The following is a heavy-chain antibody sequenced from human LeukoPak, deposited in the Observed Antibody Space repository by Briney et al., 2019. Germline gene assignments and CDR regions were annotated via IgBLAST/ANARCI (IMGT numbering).Heavy chain of an antibody. Sequence: PGXSLRLSCAASGFTFDDYGMSWVRQATGKGLEWVSGINWNGGSTGYADSVKGRFTISRDNAKDSLYLQMNSLRAEDTALYYCARSYDSTLLGAFDIWGQGTMVTVSS. CDR1: GFTFDDYG. V-gene: IGHV3-20*04. CDR3: ARSYDSTLLGAFDI. J-gene: IGHJ3*02. D-gene: IGHD3-22*01. CDR2: INWNGGST.